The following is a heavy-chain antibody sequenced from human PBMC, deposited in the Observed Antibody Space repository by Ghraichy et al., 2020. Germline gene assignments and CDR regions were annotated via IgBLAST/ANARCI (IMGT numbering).Heavy chain of an antibody. CDR1: GGSIRSYY. J-gene: IGHJ6*02. V-gene: IGHV4-4*07. D-gene: IGHD6-19*01. CDR2: VYISGST. Sequence: SQTLSLTCTVSGGSIRSYYWSWIRQSAGKGLEWIGRVYISGSTKYNPSLRSRVTMSVDTSKNQFSLKLRSVTAADTAMYYCARDQMGSGRFEDSYYGMDVWGQGTTVTVSS. CDR3: ARDQMGSGRFEDSYYGMDV.